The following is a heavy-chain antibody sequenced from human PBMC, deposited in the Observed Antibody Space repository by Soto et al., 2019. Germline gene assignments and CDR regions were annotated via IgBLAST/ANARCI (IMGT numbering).Heavy chain of an antibody. CDR2: IYYSGST. CDR1: GGSISSGGYY. V-gene: IGHV4-31*03. D-gene: IGHD6-13*01. CDR3: ARAFTAAGTGQDAFDI. Sequence: QVQLQESGPGLVKTSQTLSLTCTVSGGSISSGGYYWSWIRQHPGKGLEWIGYIYYSGSTYYNPSLKSRVTISVDTSKNQFSLKLSSVTAADTAVYYCARAFTAAGTGQDAFDIWGQGTMVTVSS. J-gene: IGHJ3*02.